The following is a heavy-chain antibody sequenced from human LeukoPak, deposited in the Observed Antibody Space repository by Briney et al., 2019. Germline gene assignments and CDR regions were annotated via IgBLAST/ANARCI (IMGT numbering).Heavy chain of an antibody. V-gene: IGHV3-21*01. Sequence: PGGSLRLSCAASGFTFSSYSMNWVRQAPGKGLEWVSSISSSSSYIHYADSVKGRFTISRDNAKNSLYLQMNSLRAEDTAVYYCARGATAMAPGGFDYWGQGTLVTVSS. CDR2: ISSSSSYI. J-gene: IGHJ4*02. CDR3: ARGATAMAPGGFDY. CDR1: GFTFSSYS. D-gene: IGHD5-18*01.